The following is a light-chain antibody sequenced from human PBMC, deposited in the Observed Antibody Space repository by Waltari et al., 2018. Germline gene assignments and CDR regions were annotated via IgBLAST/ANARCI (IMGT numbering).Light chain of an antibody. J-gene: IGKJ4*01. CDR2: WAS. Sequence: DIVMTQSPDSLAVSLGERATINCKSSQRVLYSSNNKNYLAWYQQKPGQPPKLLIYWASTRESGVTDRISGSGSVTDFTLTISSLQAEDVAVYYCQQYYSTPPTFGGGTKVEIK. V-gene: IGKV4-1*01. CDR3: QQYYSTPPT. CDR1: QRVLYSSNNKNY.